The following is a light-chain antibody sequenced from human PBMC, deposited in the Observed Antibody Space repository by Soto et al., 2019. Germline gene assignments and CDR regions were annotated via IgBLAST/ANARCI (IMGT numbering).Light chain of an antibody. Sequence: DIQMTQSPSTLSASVGDRVTITCRASQSISSWLAWYKQKPGKAPKLLIYKASSLESGVPTRFSGSGSGTEITLTISRLQPDDFATYYCQQYNSYSALTFGGGTKVEIK. J-gene: IGKJ4*01. CDR1: QSISSW. V-gene: IGKV1-5*03. CDR3: QQYNSYSALT. CDR2: KAS.